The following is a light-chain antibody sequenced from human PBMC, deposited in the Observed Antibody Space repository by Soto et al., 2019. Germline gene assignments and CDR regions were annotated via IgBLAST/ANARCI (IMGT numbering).Light chain of an antibody. CDR3: QQNNKWPPVT. CDR2: GAS. J-gene: IGKJ4*01. V-gene: IGKV3-15*01. Sequence: EVVMTQSPATVSVSPGEGVTLACRASQTISNDLAWYQQKPGQAPMLLIYGASTRATGVPARFSGGGYGTEFTLTISSLQSEDFAFYYCQQNNKWPPVTFGGGTKVEIK. CDR1: QTISND.